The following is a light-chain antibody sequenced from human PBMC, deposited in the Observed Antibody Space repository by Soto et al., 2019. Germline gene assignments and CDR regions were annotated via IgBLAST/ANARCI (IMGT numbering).Light chain of an antibody. Sequence: QSALTQPASVSGSPGHSITISCTGTSSDVGGYNYVSWFQQYPGKAPKLMIYEVSNRPSGVSNRFSGSKSGNTASLTVSGLQAEDEADYYCTSFTSSNTWVFGGGTKVT. J-gene: IGLJ3*02. CDR2: EVS. CDR3: TSFTSSNTWV. V-gene: IGLV2-14*01. CDR1: SSDVGGYNY.